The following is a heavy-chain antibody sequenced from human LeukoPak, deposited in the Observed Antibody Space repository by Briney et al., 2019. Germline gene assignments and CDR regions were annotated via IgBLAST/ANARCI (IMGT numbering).Heavy chain of an antibody. CDR1: GFTFSSYA. Sequence: GGSLRLSCAASGFTFSSYAMSWVRQAPGKGLEWVSGISGSGNTHYTDSVKGRFTISRDNSKSTLDLQMNSLRVEDTALYYCAKDIYSAYDLARAFDFWGQGTLVTVST. J-gene: IGHJ4*01. V-gene: IGHV3-23*01. D-gene: IGHD5-12*01. CDR3: AKDIYSAYDLARAFDF. CDR2: ISGSGNT.